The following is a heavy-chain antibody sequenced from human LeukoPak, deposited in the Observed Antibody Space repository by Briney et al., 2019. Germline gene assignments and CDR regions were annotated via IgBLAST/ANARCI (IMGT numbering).Heavy chain of an antibody. D-gene: IGHD3-10*01. CDR2: IYPGDSDT. CDR1: GYTFSDYW. V-gene: IGHV5-51*01. J-gene: IGHJ5*02. CDR3: ARCIFMLRGVPTAFDP. Sequence: GESLKISCKGSGYTFSDYWIGWVRQMPGKGLEWMGIIYPGDSDTRYSPSFEGQVTISADKSISTAYLQWSSLKASDTAIYYCARCIFMLRGVPTAFDPWGQGTLVTVSS.